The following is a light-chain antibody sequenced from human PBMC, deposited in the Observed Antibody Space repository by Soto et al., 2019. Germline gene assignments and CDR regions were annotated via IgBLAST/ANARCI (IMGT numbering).Light chain of an antibody. CDR2: DAS. V-gene: IGKV1-5*01. CDR1: QTITKW. CDR3: QQYKFYSKT. J-gene: IGKJ1*01. Sequence: IQMTQSPSALSASVGDRVTITCRASQTITKWVAWFQQKPGKAPRLLIYDASTLESGVTSRFSGSGTGTEFTLSINSLQSDDFGTYYCQQYKFYSKTFGQGTKVDIK.